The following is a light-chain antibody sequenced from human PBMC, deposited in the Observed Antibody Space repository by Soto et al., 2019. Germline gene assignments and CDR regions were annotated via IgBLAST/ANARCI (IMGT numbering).Light chain of an antibody. CDR1: NSNIGAGYD. J-gene: IGLJ2*01. V-gene: IGLV1-40*01. Sequence: QSVLTQPPSVSGAPGQRVAIPCTGNNSNIGAGYDVHWYQQLPGTAPKLLIYVNTNRPSGVPDRSSGSKSGTSASLAITGLQAEDEADYYCQSYDSSLTIFGGGTKLTVL. CDR2: VNT. CDR3: QSYDSSLTI.